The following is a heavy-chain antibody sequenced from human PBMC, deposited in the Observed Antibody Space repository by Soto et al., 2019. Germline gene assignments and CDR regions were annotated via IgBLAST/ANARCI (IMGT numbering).Heavy chain of an antibody. Sequence: ASVKVSCKASGYTFTSYAMHWVRQAPGQRLEWMGWINAGNGNTKYSQKFQGRVTITRDTSASTAYMELSSLRSEDTAVYYCARGYCSGGSCHPRDNWFDPWGQGTLVTVSS. V-gene: IGHV1-3*01. CDR3: ARGYCSGGSCHPRDNWFDP. D-gene: IGHD2-15*01. J-gene: IGHJ5*02. CDR1: GYTFTSYA. CDR2: INAGNGNT.